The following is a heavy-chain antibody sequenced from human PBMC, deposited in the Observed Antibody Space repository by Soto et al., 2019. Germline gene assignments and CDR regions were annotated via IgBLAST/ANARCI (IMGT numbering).Heavy chain of an antibody. Sequence: GASVKVSCKASGYTFSAYAIHWVRQAPGQRPEWMGWIDANNGKTKYSEKFQGRVTITRDTSATTAYMELSRLSSEDTAVYHCARGRWTQRTADYYPDYWGQGTLVTVSS. CDR1: GYTFSAYA. D-gene: IGHD3-10*01. J-gene: IGHJ4*02. CDR2: IDANNGKT. V-gene: IGHV1-3*01. CDR3: ARGRWTQRTADYYPDY.